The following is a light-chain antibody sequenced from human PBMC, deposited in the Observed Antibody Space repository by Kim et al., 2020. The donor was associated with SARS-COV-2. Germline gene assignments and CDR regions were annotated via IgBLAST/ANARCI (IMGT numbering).Light chain of an antibody. CDR3: NSRDSSGNRLV. J-gene: IGLJ3*02. CDR1: SLRSYY. Sequence: SSELTQDPAVSVALGQTVRITCQGDSLRSYYASWYQQKPGQAPVLVIYGKNNRPSGITDRFSGSSSGNTASLTITGAQAEDVADYYCNSRDSSGNRLVFGGGTQLTVL. V-gene: IGLV3-19*01. CDR2: GKN.